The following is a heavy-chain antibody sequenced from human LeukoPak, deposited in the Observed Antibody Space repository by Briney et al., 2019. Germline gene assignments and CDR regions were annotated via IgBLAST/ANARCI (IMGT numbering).Heavy chain of an antibody. V-gene: IGHV1-18*01. Sequence: ASVKVSCKASGYTFTSYGISWVRQAPGQGLEWMGWISAYNGNTNYAQKLQGRVTMTTDTSTSTAYVELRGLRSDDTAVYYCARGLHPYSSGWYYFDYWGQGTLVTVSS. CDR2: ISAYNGNT. D-gene: IGHD6-19*01. CDR3: ARGLHPYSSGWYYFDY. CDR1: GYTFTSYG. J-gene: IGHJ4*02.